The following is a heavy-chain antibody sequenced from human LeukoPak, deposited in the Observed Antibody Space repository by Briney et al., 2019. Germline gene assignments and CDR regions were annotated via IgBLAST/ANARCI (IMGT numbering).Heavy chain of an antibody. CDR1: GFTFREFA. J-gene: IGHJ4*02. Sequence: GGSLRLSCTSSGFTFREFAVSWFRQAPGKGLEWIGFIRSSIYGGTPKAAASVKGRFIFSRDDSKGVAYLRMNGLKTEDTAVYYCSREWGNGNDLRPDYWGQGTLVTVSS. D-gene: IGHD1-1*01. CDR3: SREWGNGNDLRPDY. CDR2: IRSSIYGGTP. V-gene: IGHV3-49*03.